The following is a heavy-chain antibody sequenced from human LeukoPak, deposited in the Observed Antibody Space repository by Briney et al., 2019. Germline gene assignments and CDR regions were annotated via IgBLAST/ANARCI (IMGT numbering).Heavy chain of an antibody. CDR2: ISAYNGNT. D-gene: IGHD3-3*01. CDR3: ARGVWITIFGVVTSAKGFDP. CDR1: GYTFTSYG. J-gene: IGHJ5*02. V-gene: IGHV1-18*01. Sequence: GASVKVSCKASGYTFTSYGISWVRQAPGQGLEWMGWISAYNGNTNYAQKLQGRVTMTTDTSTSTAYMELRSLRSEDTAVYYCARGVWITIFGVVTSAKGFDPWGQGTLVTVSS.